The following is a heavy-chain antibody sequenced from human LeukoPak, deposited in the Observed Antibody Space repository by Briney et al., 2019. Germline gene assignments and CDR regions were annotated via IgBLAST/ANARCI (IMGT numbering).Heavy chain of an antibody. V-gene: IGHV3-7*01. CDR3: ARTGVDYDYVGRSYRGGWYFDY. J-gene: IGHJ4*02. D-gene: IGHD3-16*02. CDR2: IKQDGSEK. Sequence: GGSLRLSCAASGFTFSSYWMSWVRQAPGKGLEWVANIKQDGSEKYYVDSVKGRFTISRDNAKNSLYLQMNSLRAEDTAVDYCARTGVDYDYVGRSYRGGWYFDYWGQGTLVTVSS. CDR1: GFTFSSYW.